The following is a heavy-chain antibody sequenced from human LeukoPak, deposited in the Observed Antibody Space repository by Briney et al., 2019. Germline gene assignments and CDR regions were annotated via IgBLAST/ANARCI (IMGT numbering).Heavy chain of an antibody. J-gene: IGHJ4*02. V-gene: IGHV4-34*01. D-gene: IGHD5-24*01. CDR1: GGSFSGYN. CDR3: ARGRGYNSFDY. CDR2: INHSGST. Sequence: SETLSLTCAVYGGSFSGYNWSWIRQPPGKGLEWIGEINHSGSTNYNPSLKSRVTISVDTSKNQFSLKMRSVTAADTAVYYCARGRGYNSFDYWGQGTLVTVSS.